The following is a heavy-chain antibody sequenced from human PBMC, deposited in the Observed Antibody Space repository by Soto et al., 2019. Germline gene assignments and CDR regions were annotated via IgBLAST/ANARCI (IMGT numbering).Heavy chain of an antibody. CDR1: GFTFNSAW. CDR2: IKSKTDGETT. D-gene: IGHD6-6*01. CDR3: TTKQIKSAL. Sequence: EVQLVESGGGLVQPGESLRLSCAASGFTFNSAWMSWVRQAPGKGLEWVGRIKSKTDGETTDYTAPVKGRFTISRDDSKNTLYLQMNSLKTEDTAVCYCTTKQIKSALWGQGTLVTVSS. V-gene: IGHV3-15*01. J-gene: IGHJ4*02.